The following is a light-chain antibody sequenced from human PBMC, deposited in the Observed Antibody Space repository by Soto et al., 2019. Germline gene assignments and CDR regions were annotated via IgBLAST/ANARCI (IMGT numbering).Light chain of an antibody. CDR2: WAS. Sequence: DFVMTQSPDSLAVSLGERATISCKSSQSVLDSSSGKSYLAWYQQKLGQPPRLLIYWASTRESGVPDRFSAGGFGADFTLPISSQQAEHVAIYYCQQSYHLWSFGKGTKGEIK. J-gene: IGKJ1*01. CDR1: QSVLDSSSGKSY. V-gene: IGKV4-1*01. CDR3: QQSYHLWS.